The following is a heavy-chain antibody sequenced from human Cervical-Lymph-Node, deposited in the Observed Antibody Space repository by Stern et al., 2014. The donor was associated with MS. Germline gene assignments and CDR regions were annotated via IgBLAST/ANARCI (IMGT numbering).Heavy chain of an antibody. V-gene: IGHV4-31*03. J-gene: IGHJ3*02. Sequence: QLQLQESGPGLVKPSQTLSLSCTVSGAPVSSGGYYWTWIRQLPGKGLEWVGYIHHTGANFYNPSLKSRVAISVDTSENQFSLKLTSVTAADTAVYYCAAIGPRMEGACFDIWGQGTMVTVSS. CDR2: IHHTGAN. D-gene: IGHD2-21*01. CDR1: GAPVSSGGYY. CDR3: AAIGPRMEGACFDI.